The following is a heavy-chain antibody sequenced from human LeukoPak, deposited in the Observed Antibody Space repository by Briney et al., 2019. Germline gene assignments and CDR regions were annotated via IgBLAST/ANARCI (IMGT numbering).Heavy chain of an antibody. V-gene: IGHV7-4-1*02. CDR2: INTNTGNP. D-gene: IGHD3-9*01. CDR1: GYTFTSYA. CDR3: ARAGGIEILGFPLLNYYYYYMDV. J-gene: IGHJ6*03. Sequence: ASVKVSCKASGYTFTSYAMNWVRQAPGQGLEWMGWINTNTGNPTYAQGFTGRFVFSLDTSVSTAYLQISSLKAEDTAVYYCARAGGIEILGFPLLNYYYYYMDVWGKGTTVTVSS.